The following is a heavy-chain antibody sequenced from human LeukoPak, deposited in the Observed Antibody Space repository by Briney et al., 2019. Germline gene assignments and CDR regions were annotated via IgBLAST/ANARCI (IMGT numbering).Heavy chain of an antibody. V-gene: IGHV3-30*18. Sequence: GGSLRLSCAASGFTFSNYDMHWVRQAPGKGLERVAVISYDGTNKYYADSVKGRFTITRDNSKNTLHLQMNSLRVEDTAVYYCAKDDRGNEAPFDYWGEGTLVTVSS. J-gene: IGHJ4*02. CDR2: ISYDGTNK. CDR3: AKDDRGNEAPFDY. CDR1: GFTFSNYD.